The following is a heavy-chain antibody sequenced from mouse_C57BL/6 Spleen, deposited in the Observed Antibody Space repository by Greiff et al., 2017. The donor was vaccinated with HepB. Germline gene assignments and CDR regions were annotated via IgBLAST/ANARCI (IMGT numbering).Heavy chain of an antibody. Sequence: QVQLQQSGPGLVQPSQSLSITCTVSGFSLTSYGVHWVRQSPGKGLEWLGVIWSGGSTDYNAAFISRLSISKDNSKSQVFFKMNSLQADDTAIYYCARSPGDSWYFDVWGTGTTVTVSS. D-gene: IGHD3-3*01. CDR1: GFSLTSYG. V-gene: IGHV2-2*01. J-gene: IGHJ1*03. CDR2: IWSGGST. CDR3: ARSPGDSWYFDV.